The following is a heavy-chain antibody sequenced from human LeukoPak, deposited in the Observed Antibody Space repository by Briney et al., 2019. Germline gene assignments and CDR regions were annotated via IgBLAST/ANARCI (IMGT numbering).Heavy chain of an antibody. J-gene: IGHJ4*02. CDR3: ARRHGSGWFYFDY. CDR2: FSDSSSTT. D-gene: IGHD6-19*01. V-gene: IGHV3-48*01. CDR1: GFTFSNYG. Sequence: GGSLRLSCAASGFTFSNYGMNWVRQAPGKGLEWVSYFSDSSSTTYYADSVKGRFTISRDNAQNSLYLQMNSLRPEDTAVYYCARRHGSGWFYFDYWGQGTLVTVSS.